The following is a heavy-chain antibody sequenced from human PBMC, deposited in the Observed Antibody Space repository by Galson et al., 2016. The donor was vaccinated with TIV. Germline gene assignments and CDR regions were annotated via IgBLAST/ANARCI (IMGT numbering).Heavy chain of an antibody. Sequence: TGFSFSSYEMNWVRQAPGKGLEWVSYIIESGRTIYYADSVKGRFTISRDNAKNSLYLQMNSLRAEDTAVYYCARGRGYCSTTSCYMDYWGQGTLVTVSS. CDR3: ARGRGYCSTTSCYMDY. V-gene: IGHV3-48*03. J-gene: IGHJ4*02. CDR2: IIESGRTI. CDR1: GFSFSSYE. D-gene: IGHD2-2*02.